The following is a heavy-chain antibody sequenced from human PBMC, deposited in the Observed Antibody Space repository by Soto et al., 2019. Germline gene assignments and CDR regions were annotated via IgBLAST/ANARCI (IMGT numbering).Heavy chain of an antibody. CDR2: ISGSGGST. J-gene: IGHJ4*02. V-gene: IGHV3-23*01. D-gene: IGHD6-6*01. CDR3: AKDLEYSSSYPSNDY. Sequence: GGSLRLSCAASGFTFSSYAMSWVRQAPGKGLEWVSAISGSGGSTYYADSVKGRFTISRDNSKNTLYLQVNSLRAEDTAVYYCAKDLEYSSSYPSNDYWGQGTLVTVSS. CDR1: GFTFSSYA.